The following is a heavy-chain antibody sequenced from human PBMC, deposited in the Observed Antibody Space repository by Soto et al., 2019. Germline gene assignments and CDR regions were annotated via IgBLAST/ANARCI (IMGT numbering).Heavy chain of an antibody. CDR1: GGSITSYY. J-gene: IGHJ4*02. D-gene: IGHD3-22*01. CDR3: ARETQDVGYYYDSSGYYYYFDY. Sequence: SETLSLTWTVSGGSITSYYWSWIRQPPGKGLEWIGYIYYSGSTNYNPSLKSRVTISVDTSKNQFSLKLSSVTAADTAVYYCARETQDVGYYYDSSGYYYYFDYWGQGTLVTVSS. CDR2: IYYSGST. V-gene: IGHV4-59*01.